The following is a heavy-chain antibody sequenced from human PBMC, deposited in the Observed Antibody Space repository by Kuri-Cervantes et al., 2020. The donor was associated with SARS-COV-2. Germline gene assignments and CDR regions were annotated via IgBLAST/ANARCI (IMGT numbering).Heavy chain of an antibody. V-gene: IGHV1-46*01. J-gene: IGHJ4*02. CDR1: GYTFTSYY. Sequence: ASVKVSCKASGYTFTSYYMHWVRQAPGQGLEWMGIINPSGGSTSYAQKFQGRVTMTRDTSTSTVYMELRSLRSDDTAVYYCARDRKERQPSTPWDYWGQGTLVTVSS. CDR3: ARDRKERQPSTPWDY. CDR2: INPSGGST. D-gene: IGHD6-13*01.